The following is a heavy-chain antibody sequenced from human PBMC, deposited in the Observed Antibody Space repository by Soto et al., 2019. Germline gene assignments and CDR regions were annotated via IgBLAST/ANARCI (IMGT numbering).Heavy chain of an antibody. Sequence: SETLSLTCTVSGGSIISCGYYWSLIRQHPGKGLEWIGYIYYSGSTYYNPSLKSRVTISVDTSKNQFSLKLSSVTAADTAVYYCARVFLEDYGAPRDAFDIWGQGTMVTVSS. CDR1: GGSIISCGYY. V-gene: IGHV4-31*03. CDR2: IYYSGST. CDR3: ARVFLEDYGAPRDAFDI. D-gene: IGHD4-17*01. J-gene: IGHJ3*02.